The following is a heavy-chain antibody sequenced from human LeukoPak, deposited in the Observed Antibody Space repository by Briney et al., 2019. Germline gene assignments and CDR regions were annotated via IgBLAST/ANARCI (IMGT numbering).Heavy chain of an antibody. CDR2: IIPIFGTA. Sequence: SVKVSCKASGGTFSSYAISWVRQAPGQGLEWMGGIIPIFGTANYAQKYQGRVTITADESTSTAYMGLSSLRSEDTAVYYCARGPLDSGSYHSDPCFDYWGQGTLVTVSS. J-gene: IGHJ4*02. D-gene: IGHD1-26*01. CDR3: ARGPLDSGSYHSDPCFDY. V-gene: IGHV1-69*13. CDR1: GGTFSSYA.